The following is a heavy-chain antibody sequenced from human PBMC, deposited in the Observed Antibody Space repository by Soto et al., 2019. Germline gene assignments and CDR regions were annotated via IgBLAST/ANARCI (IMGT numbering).Heavy chain of an antibody. CDR3: ARGGQDFWSGPFDY. V-gene: IGHV4-30-2*01. Sequence: PSETLSLTCAVSGGSVNSAGYSWSWIRQPPGKGLEWIGYIYHSGSTYYNPSLKSRVTISLDRSNNHFSLKLSSVTAADTAVYYCARGGQDFWSGPFDYWGQGALVTVSS. D-gene: IGHD3-3*01. J-gene: IGHJ4*02. CDR2: IYHSGST. CDR1: GGSVNSAGYS.